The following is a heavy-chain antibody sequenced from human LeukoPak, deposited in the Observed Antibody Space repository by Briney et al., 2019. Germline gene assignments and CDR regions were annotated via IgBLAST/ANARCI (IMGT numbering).Heavy chain of an antibody. J-gene: IGHJ6*02. D-gene: IGHD5-24*01. V-gene: IGHV3-23*01. Sequence: PGGSLRLSCAASGFTFSSYAMSWVRQAPGKGLEWVSAISGSGGSTYYADSVKGRFTISRDNSKNTLYLQMNSLRAEDTAVYYCARDNEWGRRWLQTGPYYGMDVWGQGTTVTVSS. CDR1: GFTFSSYA. CDR2: ISGSGGST. CDR3: ARDNEWGRRWLQTGPYYGMDV.